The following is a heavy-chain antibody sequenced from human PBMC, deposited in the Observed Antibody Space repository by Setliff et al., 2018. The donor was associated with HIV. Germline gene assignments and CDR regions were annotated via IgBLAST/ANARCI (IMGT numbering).Heavy chain of an antibody. CDR3: VRQADCGGDCVLGY. CDR1: GGSFSGYY. D-gene: IGHD2-21*02. J-gene: IGHJ4*02. Sequence: SETLSLTCDVFGGSFSGYYWSWIHQPPGKGLEWVGEIIPSGSTNYNPSLKSRVTVSIDTSKSQFSLKLSSVTAADTAVYYCVRQADCGGDCVLGYWGQGTLVTVSS. V-gene: IGHV4-34*12. CDR2: IIPSGST.